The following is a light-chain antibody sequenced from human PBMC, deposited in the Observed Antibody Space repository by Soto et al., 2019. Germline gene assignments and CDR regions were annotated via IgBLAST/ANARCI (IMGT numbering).Light chain of an antibody. V-gene: IGLV2-11*01. J-gene: IGLJ3*02. Sequence: QSALTQPRSVSGSPGQSVTISCTGTSNDVGFFNYVSWYQHHPGKAPKLIIYDVTKRPSGVPDRFSGSKSGNAASLTISGLQAEDEADYYCCSYGGSYTWVFGGGTKLTVL. CDR1: SNDVGFFNY. CDR3: CSYGGSYTWV. CDR2: DVT.